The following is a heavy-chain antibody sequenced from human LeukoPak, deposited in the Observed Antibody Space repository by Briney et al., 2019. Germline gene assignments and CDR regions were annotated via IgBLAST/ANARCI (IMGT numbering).Heavy chain of an antibody. D-gene: IGHD3-10*01. CDR1: GFTFSSYG. Sequence: GGSLRLSCAASGFTFSSYGMHWVRQAPGKGLEWVAVIWYDGSNKYCADSVKGRFTISRDNSKNTLYLQMDSLRAEDTAVYYCAKELYINADGDDAFDIWGQGTMVTVSS. J-gene: IGHJ3*02. CDR2: IWYDGSNK. CDR3: AKELYINADGDDAFDI. V-gene: IGHV3-33*06.